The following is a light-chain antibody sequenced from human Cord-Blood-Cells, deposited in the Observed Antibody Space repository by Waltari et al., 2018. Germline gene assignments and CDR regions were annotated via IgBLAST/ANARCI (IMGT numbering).Light chain of an antibody. J-gene: IGKJ2*01. CDR3: QQRSNWYT. CDR1: KSVNSY. V-gene: IGKV3-11*01. CDR2: DAS. Sequence: EIVLTQSPATLSLSPGERATLSCRASKSVNSYLAWYQQKPGQAPRLLIYDASNRATGIPARFSGSGSGTDFTLTISSLEPEDFAVYYCQQRSNWYTFGQGTKLEIK.